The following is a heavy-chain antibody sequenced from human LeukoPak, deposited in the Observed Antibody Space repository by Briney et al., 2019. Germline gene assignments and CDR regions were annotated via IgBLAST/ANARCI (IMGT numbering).Heavy chain of an antibody. J-gene: IGHJ4*02. CDR3: ARAPQEGWGYYYDSSGYLDFDY. D-gene: IGHD3-22*01. CDR1: GYTFTGYY. CDR2: INPNSGGT. V-gene: IGHV1-2*02. Sequence: GASVKVSCKASGYTFTGYYMHWVRQAPGQGLEWMGWINPNSGGTNYAQKFQGRVTMTRDTSISTAYMELSRLRSDDTAVYYCARAPQEGWGYYYDSSGYLDFDYWGQGTLVTVSS.